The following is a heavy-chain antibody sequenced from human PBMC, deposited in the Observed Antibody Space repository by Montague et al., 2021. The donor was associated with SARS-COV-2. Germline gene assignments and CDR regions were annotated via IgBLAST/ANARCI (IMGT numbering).Heavy chain of an antibody. Sequence: SETLSLTCAVYGGSFSGYYWNWIRQPPGQGLERIGEINHSGSANYNPSLKIRVTISVYTSKNQFSLKLSSVTAADTAVYYCARVRYYGSGTSLGMDVWGQGTTVTVSS. J-gene: IGHJ6*02. CDR1: GGSFSGYY. CDR2: INHSGSA. V-gene: IGHV4-34*01. CDR3: ARVRYYGSGTSLGMDV. D-gene: IGHD3-10*01.